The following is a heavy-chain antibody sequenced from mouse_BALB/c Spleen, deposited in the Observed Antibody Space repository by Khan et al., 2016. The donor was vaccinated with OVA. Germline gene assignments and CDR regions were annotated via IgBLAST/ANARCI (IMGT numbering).Heavy chain of an antibody. D-gene: IGHD1-1*01. Sequence: EVQLQESGPGLGKPSQSLSLTCTVTGYSITSNYAWNWIRQFPGNKLGWMGYISYSGSTNYNPSLKSRISITRDTSKNQFFLQLNSVTTEDTATXYCARWNYYGYAMYYCGQGTSITGSS. J-gene: IGHJ4*01. CDR1: GYSITSNYA. V-gene: IGHV3-2*02. CDR2: ISYSGST. CDR3: ARWNYYGYAMYY.